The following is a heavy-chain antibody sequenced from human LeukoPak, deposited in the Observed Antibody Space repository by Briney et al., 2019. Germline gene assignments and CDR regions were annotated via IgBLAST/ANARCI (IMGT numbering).Heavy chain of an antibody. V-gene: IGHV3-9*01. CDR1: GFPFDEHA. J-gene: IGHJ4*02. CDR2: ISYSSETI. CDR3: AKDMVRGVPGYYFDY. Sequence: GGSLRLSCAASGFPFDEHAMHWVRQAPGKGLEWVSGISYSSETIGYVDSVKGRFTISRDNVRKSLYLQMNSLRAEDTALYYCAKDMVRGVPGYYFDYWGQGTLVTVSS. D-gene: IGHD3-10*01.